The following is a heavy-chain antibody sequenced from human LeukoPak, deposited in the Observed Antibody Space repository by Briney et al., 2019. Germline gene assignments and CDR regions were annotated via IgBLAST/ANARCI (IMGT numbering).Heavy chain of an antibody. J-gene: IGHJ4*02. V-gene: IGHV3-21*01. Sequence: GGSLRLSCAASGFTFSSYSMNWVRQAPGKGLEWVSSISSSSSYIYYADSVKGRFTISGDNAKNSLYLQMNSLRAEDTAVYYCARGVGFELPDYWGQGTLVTVSS. CDR2: ISSSSSYI. CDR1: GFTFSSYS. CDR3: ARGVGFELPDY. D-gene: IGHD1-26*01.